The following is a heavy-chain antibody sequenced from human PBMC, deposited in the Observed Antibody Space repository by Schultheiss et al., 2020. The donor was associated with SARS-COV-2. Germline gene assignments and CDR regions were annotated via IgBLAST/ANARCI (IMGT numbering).Heavy chain of an antibody. V-gene: IGHV4-59*05. CDR1: GGSFSGYY. CDR3: ARSYGSSSGYYYYGMDV. J-gene: IGHJ6*02. Sequence: SETLSLTCAVYGGSFSGYYWSWIRQPPGKGLEWIGSISYSGSTYYNPSLKSRVTISVDTSKNQFSLKLSSVTAADTAVYYCARSYGSSSGYYYYGMDVWGQGTTVTVSS. D-gene: IGHD6-6*01. CDR2: ISYSGST.